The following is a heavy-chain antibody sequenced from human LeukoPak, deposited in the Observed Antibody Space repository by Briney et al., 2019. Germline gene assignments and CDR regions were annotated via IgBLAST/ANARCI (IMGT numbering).Heavy chain of an antibody. CDR2: IYPGDSDT. J-gene: IGHJ4*02. CDR1: GYSFSTYW. D-gene: IGHD1-14*01. CDR3: ARYRDGHNRVFDY. Sequence: GESLKISCRGSGYSFSTYWIAWVRQMPGKGLEWMGTIYPGDSDTKYRPSFQGQVTISADKSITTAYLQWSSLRASDTAIYYCARYRDGHNRVFDYWGQGTLVTVSS. V-gene: IGHV5-51*01.